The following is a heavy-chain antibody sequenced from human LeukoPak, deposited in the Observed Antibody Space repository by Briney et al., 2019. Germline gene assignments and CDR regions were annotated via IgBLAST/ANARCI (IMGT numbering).Heavy chain of an antibody. Sequence: PSETLSLTCAVYGGSFSGYYWSWIRQPAGKGLEWIGRIYSSGSTNYIPSLKSRVTMSVDTSKNQFSLKMSSVTAADTAVYYCARAIASLVYSSSWSFDYWGQGTLLTVSS. CDR3: ARAIASLVYSSSWSFDY. CDR1: GGSFSGYY. D-gene: IGHD6-13*01. V-gene: IGHV4-59*10. CDR2: IYSSGST. J-gene: IGHJ4*02.